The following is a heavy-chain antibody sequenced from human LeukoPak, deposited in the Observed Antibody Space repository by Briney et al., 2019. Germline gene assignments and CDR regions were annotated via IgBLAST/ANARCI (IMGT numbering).Heavy chain of an antibody. Sequence: WASVKVSCKASGGTFSSYAISWVRQAPGQGLEWMGGIIPIFGTANYAQKFQGRVTLTRNTSISTAYMELSGLRSEDTAVYYCARGVHPTVTTPSRRMDVWGQGTTVTVSS. CDR1: GGTFSSYA. CDR3: ARGVHPTVTTPSRRMDV. CDR2: IIPIFGTA. D-gene: IGHD4-17*01. J-gene: IGHJ6*02. V-gene: IGHV1-69*05.